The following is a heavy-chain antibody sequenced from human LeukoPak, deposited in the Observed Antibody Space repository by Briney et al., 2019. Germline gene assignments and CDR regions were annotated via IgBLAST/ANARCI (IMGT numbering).Heavy chain of an antibody. Sequence: GGSLRLSCVASGFSFSDSWMSWVRQALGKGLEWVADIKKDGSVIDYVDSVKGRFTISRDNAKNSLYMQMASLRAEDTAVYYCATYTNWVAGDVWGQGTPVSVSS. J-gene: IGHJ6*02. CDR3: ATYTNWVAGDV. V-gene: IGHV3-7*01. CDR1: GFSFSDSW. CDR2: IKKDGSVI. D-gene: IGHD7-27*01.